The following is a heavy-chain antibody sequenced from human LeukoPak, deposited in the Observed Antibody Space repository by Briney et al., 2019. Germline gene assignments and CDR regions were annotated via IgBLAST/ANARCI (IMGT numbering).Heavy chain of an antibody. J-gene: IGHJ4*02. V-gene: IGHV3-64D*06. Sequence: GGSLRLSCSASGFTFSSYAMHWVRQAPGKGLEYVSAISSNGGSTYYADSVKGRFTISRDNSNNTLYLQMSSLRAEDTAVYYCVKDTVAGTPTYYFDYWGQGTLVTVSS. D-gene: IGHD6-19*01. CDR3: VKDTVAGTPTYYFDY. CDR2: ISSNGGST. CDR1: GFTFSSYA.